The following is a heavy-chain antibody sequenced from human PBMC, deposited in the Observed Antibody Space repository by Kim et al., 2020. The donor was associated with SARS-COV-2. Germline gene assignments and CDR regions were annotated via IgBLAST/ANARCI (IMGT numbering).Heavy chain of an antibody. Sequence: GSTYYADSVKGRFTISRDNSKNTLYLQMNSLRAEDTAVYYCAKGHGYFQHWGQGTLVTVSS. J-gene: IGHJ1*01. CDR3: AKGHGYFQH. CDR2: GST. V-gene: IGHV3-23*01.